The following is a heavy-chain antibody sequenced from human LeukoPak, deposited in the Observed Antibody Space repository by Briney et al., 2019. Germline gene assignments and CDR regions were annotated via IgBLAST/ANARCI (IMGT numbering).Heavy chain of an antibody. CDR1: GFTFDDYA. D-gene: IGHD3-3*01. CDR3: AKARSGYLTPFDY. Sequence: SLILSCAASGFTFDDYALHWVRPAPGKGLEWVSGISYNSGTIAYADSVKARFTISRDNAKSSLYLEMNNLRLEDTAFYFCAKARSGYLTPFDYWGQGALVTVSS. V-gene: IGHV3-9*01. J-gene: IGHJ4*02. CDR2: ISYNSGTI.